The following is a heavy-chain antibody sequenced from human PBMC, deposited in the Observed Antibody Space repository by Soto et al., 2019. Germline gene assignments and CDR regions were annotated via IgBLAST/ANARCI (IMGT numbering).Heavy chain of an antibody. CDR1: GGSISSGGYS. CDR2: IYHSGST. Sequence: SETLSLTSAVSGGSISSGGYSWSWIRQPPGKGLEWIGYIYHSGSTYYSPSLKSRLTITKDTSKNQVVLTMTNMDPVDTATYYCAHSLIPNWGSRGAFEYWGQGTLVTVSS. J-gene: IGHJ4*02. CDR3: AHSLIPNWGSRGAFEY. D-gene: IGHD7-27*01. V-gene: IGHV4-30-2*02.